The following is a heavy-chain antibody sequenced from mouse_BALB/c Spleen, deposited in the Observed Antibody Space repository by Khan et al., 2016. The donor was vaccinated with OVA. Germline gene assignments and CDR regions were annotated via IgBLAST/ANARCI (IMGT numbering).Heavy chain of an antibody. V-gene: IGHV1S136*01. CDR1: GYTFTSYV. CDR2: INPYNDYT. CDR3: ASGGLGLQTWFAY. J-gene: IGHJ3*01. Sequence: VQLKQSGPELVKPGASVKMSCKASGYTFTSYVMHWVKQKPGQGLEWIGYINPYNDYTNFNEKFKGKATLTSDKSSSTAYMDLSSLTSEDSAVYYCASGGLGLQTWFAYWGQGTLVTVSA. D-gene: IGHD3-1*01.